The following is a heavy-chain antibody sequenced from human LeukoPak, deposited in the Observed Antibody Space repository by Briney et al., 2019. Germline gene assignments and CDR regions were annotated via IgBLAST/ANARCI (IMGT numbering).Heavy chain of an antibody. Sequence: SETLSLTCTVSGGSISSYHWSWIRQPPGKGLEWIGYIYYSGSTNYNPSLKSRVTISVDTSKNQFSLKLSSVTAADTAVYYCARGEVAAIPLDYWGQGTLVTVSS. J-gene: IGHJ4*02. CDR3: ARGEVAAIPLDY. V-gene: IGHV4-59*01. CDR1: GGSISSYH. D-gene: IGHD2-21*02. CDR2: IYYSGST.